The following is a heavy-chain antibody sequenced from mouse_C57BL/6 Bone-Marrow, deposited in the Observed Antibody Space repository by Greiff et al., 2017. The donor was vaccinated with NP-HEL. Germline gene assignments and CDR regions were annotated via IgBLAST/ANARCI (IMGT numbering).Heavy chain of an antibody. Sequence: EVKVVESGGDLVKPGGSLKLSCAASGFTFSSYGMSWVRQTPDKRLEWVATISSGGSYTYYPDSVKGRFTISRDNAKNTRYLQMSSLKSEETAMYYCARPFDGYDGSRGGCYYAMDYWGQGTSVTVSS. CDR3: ARPFDGYDGSRGGCYYAMDY. J-gene: IGHJ4*01. CDR2: ISSGGSYT. D-gene: IGHD1-1*01. V-gene: IGHV5-6*01. CDR1: GFTFSSYG.